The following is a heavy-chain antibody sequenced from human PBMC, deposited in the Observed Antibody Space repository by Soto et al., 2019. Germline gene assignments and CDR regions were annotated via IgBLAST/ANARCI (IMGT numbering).Heavy chain of an antibody. J-gene: IGHJ4*02. Sequence: ASVKVSCKASGYTFAGYYMHWVGKAPGQGLEWMGWINPNSGGTNYAQKFQGRVTMTRDTSISTAYMELSRLRSDDTAVYYCARDGITAARDFDYWGQGTLVTVSS. V-gene: IGHV1-2*02. CDR1: GYTFAGYY. D-gene: IGHD6-6*01. CDR3: ARDGITAARDFDY. CDR2: INPNSGGT.